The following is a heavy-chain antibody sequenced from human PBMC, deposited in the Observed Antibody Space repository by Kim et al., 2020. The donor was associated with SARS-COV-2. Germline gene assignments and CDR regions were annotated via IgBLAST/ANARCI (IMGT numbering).Heavy chain of an antibody. J-gene: IGHJ4*02. D-gene: IGHD6-13*01. CDR1: GDSTSSYY. CDR2: RYYSGTT. Sequence: SETLSLTCTVSGDSTSSYYWSWIRQPPGKGLEWIGYRYYSGTTKNNPSLQSRVTISVDTSKNQFSLNLTSVTAADTAVYYCARRRVTIGAADTPLYYFDSWGQGTLVTVSS. V-gene: IGHV4-59*08. CDR3: ARRRVTIGAADTPLYYFDS.